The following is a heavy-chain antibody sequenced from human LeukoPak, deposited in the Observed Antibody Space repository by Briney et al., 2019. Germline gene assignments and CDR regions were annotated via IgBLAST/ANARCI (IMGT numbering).Heavy chain of an antibody. CDR3: ARTNAFGN. V-gene: IGHV4-59*01. CDR1: GGSLSGDY. CDR2: IYYTGTT. Sequence: SETLSLTCTVSGGSLSGDYWNWIRQPPGKGLEWIGYIYYTGTTDYSPSLKSRVTISLDMSKNQFSQKLRSVTAADTAVYYCARTNAFGNRGQGTMVTVSS. J-gene: IGHJ3*02.